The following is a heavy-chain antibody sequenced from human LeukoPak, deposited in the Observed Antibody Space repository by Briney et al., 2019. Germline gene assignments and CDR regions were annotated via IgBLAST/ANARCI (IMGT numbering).Heavy chain of an antibody. CDR2: IRYDGGNK. CDR3: ARTPSIVGYTSRELGHWYFDL. Sequence: GGSLRLSCAASGFTFTTYGMHWVRQAPGKGLEWVAFIRYDGGNKYYADSVKGRFTISRDNARISLYLQMKSLRAEDTAVYYCARTPSIVGYTSRELGHWYFDLWGRGTPVTVSS. V-gene: IGHV3-30*02. D-gene: IGHD6-13*01. J-gene: IGHJ2*01. CDR1: GFTFTTYG.